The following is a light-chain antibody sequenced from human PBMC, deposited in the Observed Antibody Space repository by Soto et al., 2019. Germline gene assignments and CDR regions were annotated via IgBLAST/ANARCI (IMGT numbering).Light chain of an antibody. CDR1: SSDVGGYNY. V-gene: IGLV2-14*01. J-gene: IGLJ2*01. CDR2: DVS. Sequence: QSVLTQPDSVSGSPGQSITISCTGTSSDVGGYNYVSWYQQHPGKAPKLMIYDVSNRPSGVSNRFSGSKSGNTASLTISGLQAEDEADYYCSSYTSSSTLGVFVGGTKLTVL. CDR3: SSYTSSSTLGV.